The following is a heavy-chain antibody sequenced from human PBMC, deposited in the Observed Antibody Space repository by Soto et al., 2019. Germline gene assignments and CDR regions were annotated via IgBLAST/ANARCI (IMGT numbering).Heavy chain of an antibody. CDR2: ISYDGSNK. J-gene: IGHJ6*02. CDR1: GFTFSSYA. D-gene: IGHD1-26*01. V-gene: IGHV3-30-3*01. CDR3: ARDRVAGSGSAHYYYGMDV. Sequence: QVQLVESGGGVVQPGRSLRLSCAASGFTFSSYAMHWVRQAPGKGLEWVAVISYDGSNKYYADSVKGRFTISRDNSKNTLYLQMNSLRAEDTAVYYCARDRVAGSGSAHYYYGMDVWGQGTTVTVSS.